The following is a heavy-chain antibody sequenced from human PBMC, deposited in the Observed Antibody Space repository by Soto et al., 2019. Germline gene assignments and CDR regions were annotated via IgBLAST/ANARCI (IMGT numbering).Heavy chain of an antibody. Sequence: QVQVVQSGAEVKKPGSSVKVSCKASVGTFSDYAISWVRQAPGQGLEWMGGIIPLTETPVYAQTVQGRLTISADEVTSVAYMELSTLRSDDTAVYYCAIGTRSSWSCDFWGQGTLVTVSS. V-gene: IGHV1-69*01. D-gene: IGHD6-13*01. CDR3: AIGTRSSWSCDF. CDR2: IIPLTETP. J-gene: IGHJ4*02. CDR1: VGTFSDYA.